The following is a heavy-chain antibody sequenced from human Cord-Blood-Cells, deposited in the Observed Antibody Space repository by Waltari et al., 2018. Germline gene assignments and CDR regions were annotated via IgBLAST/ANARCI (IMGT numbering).Heavy chain of an antibody. J-gene: IGHJ3*02. CDR2: IYHSGST. CDR1: GYSISSGYY. V-gene: IGHV4-38-2*02. CDR3: ARAPRESSSSGLAFDI. D-gene: IGHD6-6*01. Sequence: QVQLQESGPGLVKPSETLSLTCTVSGYSISSGYYWCWIRLPPGKGLEWIGSIYHSGSTYYNPSLKSRVTISVDTSKNQFSLKLSSVTAADTAVYYCARAPRESSSSGLAFDIWGQGTMVTVSS.